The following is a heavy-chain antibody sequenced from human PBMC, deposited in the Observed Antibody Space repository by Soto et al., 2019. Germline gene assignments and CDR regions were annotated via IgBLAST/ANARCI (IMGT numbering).Heavy chain of an antibody. D-gene: IGHD4-17*01. CDR2: ISSSGGTM. CDR3: ASYDYGGNWGAFDT. Sequence: PGGSLRLSCAASGFSFSSYGMNWVRQAPGKGLEWISYISSSGGTMYYADSVKGRFTISRDNAKSSLYLQMNSLTAEDTAVYYCASYDYGGNWGAFDTWGQGTMVTVSS. CDR1: GFSFSSYG. V-gene: IGHV3-48*01. J-gene: IGHJ3*02.